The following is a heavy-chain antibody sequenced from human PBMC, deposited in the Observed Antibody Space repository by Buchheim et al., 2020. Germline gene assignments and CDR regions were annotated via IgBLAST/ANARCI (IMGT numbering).Heavy chain of an antibody. V-gene: IGHV4-30-4*01. CDR1: GGSISSGDYY. CDR2: IYYSGST. D-gene: IGHD4-17*01. Sequence: QVQLQESGPGLVKPSQTLSLTCTVPGGSISSGDYYWSWIRQPPGKGLEWIGYIYYSGSTYYNPSLKSRVTISVETSKNQFSLKLSSVTAADTAVYYCAREPHDYGDYVLFYYFDYWGQGTL. J-gene: IGHJ4*02. CDR3: AREPHDYGDYVLFYYFDY.